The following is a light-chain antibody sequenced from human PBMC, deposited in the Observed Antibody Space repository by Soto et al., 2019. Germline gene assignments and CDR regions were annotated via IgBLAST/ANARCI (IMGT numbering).Light chain of an antibody. V-gene: IGKV3-20*01. CDR3: QQYGASPPYT. CDR2: AAS. Sequence: EIVMTQSPATLSVSPGERATLSCRASQSVSSNLAWYQQRPGQAPRLLIYAASNRATGIPDRFSGSGSGTDFTLTINRLEAEDSAVYYCQQYGASPPYTFGQGTKVDIK. CDR1: QSVSSN. J-gene: IGKJ2*01.